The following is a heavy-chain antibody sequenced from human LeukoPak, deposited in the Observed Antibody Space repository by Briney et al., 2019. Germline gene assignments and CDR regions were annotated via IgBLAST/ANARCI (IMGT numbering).Heavy chain of an antibody. J-gene: IGHJ4*02. V-gene: IGHV4-38-2*01. Sequence: PSETLSLTCAVSGYSISSGYYWGWTRQPPGKGLEWIGSIYHSGSTYYNPSLKSRVTISVDTSKNQFSLKLSSVTAADTAVYYCARGGCSSTSCYSSFDYWGQGTLVTVSS. CDR2: IYHSGST. CDR3: ARGGCSSTSCYSSFDY. D-gene: IGHD2-2*01. CDR1: GYSISSGYY.